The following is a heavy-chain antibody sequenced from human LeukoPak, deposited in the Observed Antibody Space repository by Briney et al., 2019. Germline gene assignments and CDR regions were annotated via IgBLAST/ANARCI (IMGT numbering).Heavy chain of an antibody. Sequence: SETLSLTCTVSGGSISSSSYYWGWIRQPPGKGLEWIGSIYYSGSTYYNPSLKSRVTISVDTSKNQFSLKLSSVTAADTAVYYCARRDDYSDYAWFDPWGQGTLVTVSS. V-gene: IGHV4-39*01. CDR3: ARRDDYSDYAWFDP. CDR1: GGSISSSSYY. J-gene: IGHJ5*02. D-gene: IGHD4-11*01. CDR2: IYYSGST.